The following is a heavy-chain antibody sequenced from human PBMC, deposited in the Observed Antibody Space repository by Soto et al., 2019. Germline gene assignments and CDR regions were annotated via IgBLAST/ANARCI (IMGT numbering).Heavy chain of an antibody. CDR2: ISAYNGNT. J-gene: IGHJ6*02. D-gene: IGHD6-13*01. Sequence: ASAKVSCKASGYTFTSYGISWVRQAPGQGLEWMGWISAYNGNTNYAQKLQGRVTMTADESTSTAYMELSSLRSEDTAVYYCARASGQQQLTPHYYYSMDVWGQGTTVTVSS. V-gene: IGHV1-18*01. CDR3: ARASGQQQLTPHYYYSMDV. CDR1: GYTFTSYG.